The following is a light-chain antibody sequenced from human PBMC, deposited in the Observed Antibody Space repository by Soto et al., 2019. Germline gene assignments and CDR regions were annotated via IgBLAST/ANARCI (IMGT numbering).Light chain of an antibody. J-gene: IGLJ2*01. CDR1: TSNIGAVYD. V-gene: IGLV1-40*01. Sequence: QSVLTQPPSLSEAPGQRVTISCTGSTSNIGAVYDVHWYQQLPGKAPKLLIYGNNIRPSGVPDRFSGSKSGTSASLAIAGLQTEDEGDYYCQCYDSSLSGSLFGGGAKLTVL. CDR2: GNN. CDR3: QCYDSSLSGSL.